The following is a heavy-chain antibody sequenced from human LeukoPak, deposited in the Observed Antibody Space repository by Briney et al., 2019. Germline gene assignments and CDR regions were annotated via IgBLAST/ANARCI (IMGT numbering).Heavy chain of an antibody. D-gene: IGHD3-22*01. V-gene: IGHV4-39*01. J-gene: IGHJ4*02. CDR3: ARHVVSLQRYYYDNSGYPVIGLSPIDY. CDR2: IYYSGST. Sequence: SETLSLTCTVSGDSISSISYYWGWIRQPPGKGLEWIGSIYYSGSTYYNPSLKSRVTISVDTSKKQFYLKLSSVTAADTAVYYCARHVVSLQRYYYDNSGYPVIGLSPIDYWGQGTLVTVSS. CDR1: GDSISSISYY.